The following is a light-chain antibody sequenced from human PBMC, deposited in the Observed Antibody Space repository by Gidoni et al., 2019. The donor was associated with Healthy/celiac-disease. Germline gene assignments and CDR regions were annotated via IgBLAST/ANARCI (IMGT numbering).Light chain of an antibody. CDR1: KSISSY. V-gene: IGKV1-39*01. CDR3: QQSYSTPFT. Sequence: DIQMTQSPSSLSASVGDRVTITCRASKSISSYLNWYHQKPGKAPKLLIYAASSLQSGGPSRFSGSGSGTDFTLTISSLQPEDFATYYCQQSYSTPFTFGPGTKVDIK. J-gene: IGKJ3*01. CDR2: AAS.